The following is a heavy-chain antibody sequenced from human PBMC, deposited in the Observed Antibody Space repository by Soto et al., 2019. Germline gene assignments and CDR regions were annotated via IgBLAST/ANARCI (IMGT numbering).Heavy chain of an antibody. CDR1: GGTFSSYA. J-gene: IGHJ3*02. CDR2: ISPIFGTA. Sequence: QVQLVQSGAEVKKPGSSVKVSCKASGGTFSSYAISWVRQAPGQGLEWMGGISPIFGTANYAQKFQGRVTNTADEYTSTAYIELSSLRSEDTAVYYCARVGPTCAPITRDAFDIWGQGTMVTVSS. CDR3: ARVGPTCAPITRDAFDI. V-gene: IGHV1-69*01. D-gene: IGHD3-3*01.